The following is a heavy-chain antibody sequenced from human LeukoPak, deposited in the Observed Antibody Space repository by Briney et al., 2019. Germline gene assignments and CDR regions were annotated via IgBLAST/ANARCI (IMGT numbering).Heavy chain of an antibody. V-gene: IGHV3-7*03. CDR3: ARWLHRYFDL. CDR2: IKEDGSEK. J-gene: IGHJ2*01. Sequence: PGGSRRLSCAASGFTFSSYWRSGVREAPGKGLEWVANIKEDGSEKNYVDSVKGRFTISRDNAKNSLHLQMNSLGAEDTALYYCARWLHRYFDLWGRGTRVTVSS. CDR1: GFTFSSYW. D-gene: IGHD5-12*01.